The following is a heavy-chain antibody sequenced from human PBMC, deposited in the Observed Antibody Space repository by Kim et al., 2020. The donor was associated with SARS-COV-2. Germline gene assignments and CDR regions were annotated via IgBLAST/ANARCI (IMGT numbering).Heavy chain of an antibody. J-gene: IGHJ4*02. Sequence: YADSVKGRFTISRDNAKNSLYLQMNSLRAEDTAVYYCARESSSGWWSFDYWGQGTLVTVSS. V-gene: IGHV3-11*06. D-gene: IGHD6-19*01. CDR3: ARESSSGWWSFDY.